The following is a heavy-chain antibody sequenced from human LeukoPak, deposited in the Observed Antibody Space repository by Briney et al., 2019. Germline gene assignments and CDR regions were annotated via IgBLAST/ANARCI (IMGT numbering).Heavy chain of an antibody. J-gene: IGHJ4*02. V-gene: IGHV3-23*01. Sequence: GGSLRLSCAASGFTFSSYAMHWVRQAPGKGLEWVSAISGSGGSTYYADSVKGRFTISRDNSKNTVYLQMNSLRAEDTAVYYCAKGDGWYYFDYWGQGTLVTVSS. CDR3: AKGDGWYYFDY. D-gene: IGHD6-19*01. CDR2: ISGSGGST. CDR1: GFTFSSYA.